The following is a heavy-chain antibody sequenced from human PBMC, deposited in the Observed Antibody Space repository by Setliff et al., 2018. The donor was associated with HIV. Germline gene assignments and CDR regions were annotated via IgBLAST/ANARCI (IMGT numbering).Heavy chain of an antibody. Sequence: SETLSLTCIVSGGSISSSSYYWGWIRQPPGKGLEWIGTVYYSGSTYYNPSLKSRVTMSVDTSKNQFSLKLSSVTAADTAVYYCARDGFWSGYIDYWGQGTLVTVS. V-gene: IGHV4-39*07. CDR1: GGSISSSSYY. D-gene: IGHD3-3*01. J-gene: IGHJ4*02. CDR3: ARDGFWSGYIDY. CDR2: VYYSGST.